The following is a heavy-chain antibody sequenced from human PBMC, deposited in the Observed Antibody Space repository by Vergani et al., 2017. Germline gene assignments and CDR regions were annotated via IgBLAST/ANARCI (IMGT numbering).Heavy chain of an antibody. CDR1: GFTFSSYA. CDR3: AEGTGDYFDY. J-gene: IGHJ4*02. Sequence: VQLVESGGGLVKPGGSLRLSCAASGFTFSSYAISWVRQAPGQGLEWMGRIIPIFGTANYAQRFQGRVTITADKSTSTAYLELSSLRSDDTAVYYCAEGTGDYFDYWGQGTLVTVSA. D-gene: IGHD2-8*02. V-gene: IGHV1-69*06. CDR2: IIPIFGTA.